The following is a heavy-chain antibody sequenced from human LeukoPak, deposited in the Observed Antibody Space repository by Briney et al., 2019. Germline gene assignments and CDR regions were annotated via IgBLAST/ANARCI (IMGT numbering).Heavy chain of an antibody. V-gene: IGHV3-23*01. CDR3: AKEIAARRIYYYCGMDV. CDR2: ISGSGGST. Sequence: PGGSLRLSCAASGFTFSSYAMSWVRQAPGKGLEWVSAISGSGGSTYYADSVKGRFTVSRDNSKNTLYLQMNSLRAEDTAVYYCAKEIAARRIYYYCGMDVWGQGTTVTVSS. J-gene: IGHJ6*02. CDR1: GFTFSSYA. D-gene: IGHD6-6*01.